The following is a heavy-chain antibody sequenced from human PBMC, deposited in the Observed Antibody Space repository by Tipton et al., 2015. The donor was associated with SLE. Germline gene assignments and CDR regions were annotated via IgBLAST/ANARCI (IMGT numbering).Heavy chain of an antibody. J-gene: IGHJ5*02. CDR3: VRLGYCSGGRCLNYFDP. Sequence: TLSLTCSVSGYSISSDHSWAWIRQPPGKGLEWIGSFSHSDTSSYNPSVQSRVTVSVDTSRNQFSLKLTSVTAADTAVYYCVRLGYCSGGRCLNYFDPWGRGTLVTVSS. D-gene: IGHD2-15*01. CDR2: FSHSDTS. V-gene: IGHV4-38-2*02. CDR1: GYSISSDHS.